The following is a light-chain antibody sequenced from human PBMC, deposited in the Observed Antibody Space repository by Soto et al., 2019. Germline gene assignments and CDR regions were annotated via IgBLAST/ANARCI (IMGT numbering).Light chain of an antibody. J-gene: IGKJ1*01. V-gene: IGKV4-1*01. CDR3: QQYNKWPWT. CDR2: WAS. Sequence: DIVMTQSPDSLAVSLGERATINCKSSQSVLYSSNNKNYLAWYQQKPGQPPKLLIYWASTRESGVPDRFSGSGSGTDFTLTISSLQAEDVAVYYCQQYNKWPWTFGQGTKVDI. CDR1: QSVLYSSNNKNY.